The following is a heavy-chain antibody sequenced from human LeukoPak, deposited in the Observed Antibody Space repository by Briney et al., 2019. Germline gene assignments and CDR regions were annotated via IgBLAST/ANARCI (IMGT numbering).Heavy chain of an antibody. CDR1: GFTFSSYA. Sequence: GGSLRLSCAASGFTFSSYAMSWVRQAPGKGLEWVSAITGSGGSTYYADSVKGRFTISRDNSKNTLYLQMNSLRAEDTAVYYCAKDEDWASLHYWSGGHGMAVWGQGTTVTVSS. D-gene: IGHD2-8*02. CDR2: ITGSGGST. CDR3: AKDEDWASLHYWSGGHGMAV. V-gene: IGHV3-23*01. J-gene: IGHJ6*02.